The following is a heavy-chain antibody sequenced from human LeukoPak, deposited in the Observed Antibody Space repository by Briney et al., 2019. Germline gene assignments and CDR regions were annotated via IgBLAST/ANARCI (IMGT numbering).Heavy chain of an antibody. CDR3: ASLIPDY. Sequence: SETLSLTCAVYGGSFSGYYWSWIRQPPGKGLEWIGEINHSGSTNYNPSLKSRVTISVDTSKNQFSLKLGSVTAADTAVYYCASLIPDYWGQGTLVTVSS. CDR1: GGSFSGYY. D-gene: IGHD2-21*01. V-gene: IGHV4-34*01. CDR2: INHSGST. J-gene: IGHJ4*02.